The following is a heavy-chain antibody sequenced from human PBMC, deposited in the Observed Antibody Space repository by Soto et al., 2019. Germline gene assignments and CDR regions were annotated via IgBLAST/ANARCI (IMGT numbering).Heavy chain of an antibody. CDR1: GFTFSSYA. D-gene: IGHD5-18*01. Sequence: EVQLLESGGGLVQPGGSLRLSCAASGFTFSSYAMSWVRQAPGKGLEWVSAISGSGGSTYYADSVKGRFTISRDNSKNTLYLQMNSLRAEDTALYYCAKGPEPLYSYAKAYYFDYWGQGTLVTVSS. CDR3: AKGPEPLYSYAKAYYFDY. J-gene: IGHJ4*02. CDR2: ISGSGGST. V-gene: IGHV3-23*01.